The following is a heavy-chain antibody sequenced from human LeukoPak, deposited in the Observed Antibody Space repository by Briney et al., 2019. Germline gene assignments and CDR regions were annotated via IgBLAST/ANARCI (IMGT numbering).Heavy chain of an antibody. CDR1: GYSFGSYG. Sequence: PGGSLRLSCAASGYSFGSYGMHWVRQAPGKGLEWVALIWYDGSNKYYADSVKGRFTISRDNSKNTLHLQMNSLRAEDTAVYYCAKDLGYCTNGVCPTADYWGQGTLVTVSS. D-gene: IGHD2-8*01. CDR3: AKDLGYCTNGVCPTADY. J-gene: IGHJ4*02. V-gene: IGHV3-33*06. CDR2: IWYDGSNK.